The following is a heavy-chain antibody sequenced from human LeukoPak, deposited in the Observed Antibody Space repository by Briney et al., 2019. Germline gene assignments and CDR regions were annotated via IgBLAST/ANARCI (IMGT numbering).Heavy chain of an antibody. J-gene: IGHJ4*02. CDR2: TSYSGNT. Sequence: SETLSLTCTVSGGSISGDYWNWIRQPPGKGLEWIGYTSYSGNTDYKPSLRSRVTMSVDTSNNQLSLKLTSATAADTAVYYCARWHSHGRFFDYWGQGALVTVSS. CDR1: GGSISGDY. V-gene: IGHV4-59*01. CDR3: ARWHSHGRFFDY. D-gene: IGHD1-26*01.